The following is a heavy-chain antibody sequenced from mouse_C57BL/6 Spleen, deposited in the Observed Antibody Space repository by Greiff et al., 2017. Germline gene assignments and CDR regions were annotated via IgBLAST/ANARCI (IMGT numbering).Heavy chain of an antibody. Sequence: EVQLQQSGPELVKPGASVKISCKASGYTFTDYYMNWVKQSHGKSLEWIGDINPNNGGTSYNQKFKGKATLTVDKSSSTAYMELRSLTSEDSAVYYCARITTVDPYWGQGTTLTVSS. V-gene: IGHV1-26*01. CDR1: GYTFTDYY. J-gene: IGHJ2*01. CDR2: INPNNGGT. D-gene: IGHD1-1*01. CDR3: ARITTVDPY.